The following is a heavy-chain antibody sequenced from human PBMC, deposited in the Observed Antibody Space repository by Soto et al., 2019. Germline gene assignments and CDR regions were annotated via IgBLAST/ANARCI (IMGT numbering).Heavy chain of an antibody. D-gene: IGHD2-21*01. CDR3: VRNDLWWFGP. CDR1: GFSFSSYY. V-gene: IGHV3-72*01. CDR2: VQHSPKNYGT. Sequence: QLVESGGGLVQPGGSLRLSCAASGFSFSSYYMDWVRQAPGKGPEWVARVQHSPKNYGTEYAAYVRGRFTISRDDSQSPLFLQMNNLKPYDTAVYYCVRNDLWWFGPWGQGTLVTVSS. J-gene: IGHJ5*02.